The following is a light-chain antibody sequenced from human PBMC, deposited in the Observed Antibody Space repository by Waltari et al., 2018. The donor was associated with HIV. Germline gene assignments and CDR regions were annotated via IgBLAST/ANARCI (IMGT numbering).Light chain of an antibody. V-gene: IGKV1-39*01. CDR1: QDIGGS. CDR2: AAS. Sequence: DIQMTQSPVSLSASIGDRVTITCRASQDIGGSLYWYQQKPGRDPKLLIFAASSLQSGVPSRFSGRGSGTDFTLTITSLQPEDFATYYCQQSYTTLITFGQGTRLEI. CDR3: QQSYTTLIT. J-gene: IGKJ5*01.